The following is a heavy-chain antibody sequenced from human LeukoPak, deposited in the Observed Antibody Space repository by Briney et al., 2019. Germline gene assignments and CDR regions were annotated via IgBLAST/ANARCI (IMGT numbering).Heavy chain of an antibody. V-gene: IGHV3-23*01. CDR2: LTGNSNNP. J-gene: IGHJ5*02. D-gene: IGHD3-3*01. CDR1: GFTFSNYA. CDR3: AKCAKTPEGGSGWCNWFDT. Sequence: PGGSLRLSXRASGFTFSNYAMNWVRQTPGKGLEWVSSLTGNSNNPNYADSVKGRFTISRDNSKNTLYLQMSSLRAEDTALYSCAKCAKTPEGGSGWCNWFDTWGQGTLVIVSS.